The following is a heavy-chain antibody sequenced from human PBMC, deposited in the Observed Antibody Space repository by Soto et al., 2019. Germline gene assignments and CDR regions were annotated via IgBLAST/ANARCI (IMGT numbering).Heavy chain of an antibody. J-gene: IGHJ6*02. D-gene: IGHD1-26*01. CDR2: LYAEGST. CDR3: VRPRPSGENYGMDV. Sequence: VQLVESGGGLIQPGGSLRLSCVASGPTVSQNYMAWVRQAPEMGPQWVSVLYAEGSTYYTESVKGRFTISRDPSKNTLFLQMDGLRAEDTAVYYCVRPRPSGENYGMDVWGQGTTVTVSS. V-gene: IGHV3-53*01. CDR1: GPTVSQNY.